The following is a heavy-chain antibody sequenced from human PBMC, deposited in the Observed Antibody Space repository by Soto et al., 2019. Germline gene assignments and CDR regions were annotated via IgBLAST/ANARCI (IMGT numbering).Heavy chain of an antibody. CDR1: GFLFINYA. V-gene: IGHV3-23*01. D-gene: IGHD6-19*01. CDR2: IGGNGADT. CDR3: AIPSGLTVTGPDY. Sequence: WGSLRLSCAASGFLFINYAMSWVRQAPGKGLEWVSAIGGNGADTYYADSVKGRFTISRDNSKNTLYLQMNSLRAEDTAVYFCAIPSGLTVTGPDYWGQGTLVTVSS. J-gene: IGHJ4*02.